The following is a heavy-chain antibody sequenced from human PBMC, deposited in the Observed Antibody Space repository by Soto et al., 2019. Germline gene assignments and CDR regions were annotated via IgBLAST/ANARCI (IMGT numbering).Heavy chain of an antibody. CDR2: ISAYNGNT. CDR3: AGPSGDYGDYGLSLAY. V-gene: IGHV1-18*01. D-gene: IGHD4-17*01. CDR1: GYVLTGYG. Sequence: QVQLVQSGAAVKKPGASVKVSCKASGYVLTGYGISWVRQAPGQRLEWMAWISAYNGNTKYAQKFQGRVTMTTDASTITAYLELSSLRSDDTAVYYCAGPSGDYGDYGLSLAYWGQGTLVTVSS. J-gene: IGHJ4*02.